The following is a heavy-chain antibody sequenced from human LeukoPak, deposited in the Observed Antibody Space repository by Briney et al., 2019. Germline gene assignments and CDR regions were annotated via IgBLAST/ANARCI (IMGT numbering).Heavy chain of an antibody. Sequence: GGSLRLFCAASGFTLSTYPMSWVRQAPGKGLEWVSGMSGSGGSTYYADFVKGRFTISRDNSKNTLYLQMNTLRAEDTAIYYCAKDSLPSYGGYFDFWGQGTLVTVSS. CDR2: MSGSGGST. CDR1: GFTLSTYP. D-gene: IGHD3-16*01. J-gene: IGHJ4*02. CDR3: AKDSLPSYGGYFDF. V-gene: IGHV3-23*01.